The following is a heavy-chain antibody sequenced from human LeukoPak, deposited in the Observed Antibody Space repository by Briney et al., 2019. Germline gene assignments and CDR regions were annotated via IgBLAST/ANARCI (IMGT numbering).Heavy chain of an antibody. CDR1: AFPFSSYG. J-gene: IGHJ4*02. D-gene: IGHD3-22*01. V-gene: IGHV3-33*03. CDR3: AKDNRASGYYHFDY. Sequence: PGGSLRVSCAASAFPFSSYGMHWVRQAPGKGLEWVAVIWHDGSHKYYADSVKGRFTISRDNAKNSLYLQMNSLRAEDTALYYCAKDNRASGYYHFDYWGQGTLVTVSS. CDR2: IWHDGSHK.